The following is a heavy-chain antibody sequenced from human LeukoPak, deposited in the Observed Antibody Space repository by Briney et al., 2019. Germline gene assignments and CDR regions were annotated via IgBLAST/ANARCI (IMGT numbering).Heavy chain of an antibody. D-gene: IGHD3-16*02. V-gene: IGHV3-23*01. CDR1: GFTLSSYA. CDR3: AKTVSGSHSYQGGDY. J-gene: IGHJ4*02. Sequence: PGRSLRLSCAASGFTLSSYAMHWVRQAPGKGLEWVSAISGDGANTYCADSVKGRFTMSRDNSKNTLYLQMNSLRAEDTAVYFCAKTVSGSHSYQGGDYWGQGTLVFVSS. CDR2: ISGDGANT.